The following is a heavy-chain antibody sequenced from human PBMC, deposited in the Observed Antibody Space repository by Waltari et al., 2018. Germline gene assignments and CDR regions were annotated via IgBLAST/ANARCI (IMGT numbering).Heavy chain of an antibody. CDR1: GFTFIDYV. V-gene: IGHV3-30*03. J-gene: IGHJ4*02. Sequence: QVPLVASGGGVVQPGRSRRLSCAASGFTFIDYVMNWVRQAPGKGLDWVAFIAYDGTNIYYADSVKGRFTISRDNSKNSLYLQMNSLRAEDTAVYYCLRDRRGADLFDYWGQGTLVTVSS. CDR3: LRDRRGADLFDY. D-gene: IGHD3-10*01. CDR2: IAYDGTNI.